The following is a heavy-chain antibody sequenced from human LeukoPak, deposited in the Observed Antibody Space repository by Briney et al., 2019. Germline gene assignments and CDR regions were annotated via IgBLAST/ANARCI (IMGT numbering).Heavy chain of an antibody. CDR1: GGTFSSYA. CDR2: IIPVLGIA. Sequence: ASVKVSCKASGGTFSSYAISWVRQAPGQGLEWMGRIIPVLGIANYAQKFQGRVTITADKSTSTAYMELSSLRSEDMAVYYCAREVDRRLDYWGQGTLVTVSS. J-gene: IGHJ4*02. CDR3: AREVDRRLDY. D-gene: IGHD2-15*01. V-gene: IGHV1-69*04.